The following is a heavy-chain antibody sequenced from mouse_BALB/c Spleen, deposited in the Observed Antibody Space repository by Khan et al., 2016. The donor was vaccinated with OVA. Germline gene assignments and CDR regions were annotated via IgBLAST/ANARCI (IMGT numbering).Heavy chain of an antibody. V-gene: IGHV2-9*02. Sequence: VELVESGPGLVAPSQSLSITCTVSGFSLTSHGVHWVRQPPGKGLEWLGVIWAGGSTNYNSALMSRLSISKDSSKSQVFLKMNSLQTDDTAIYYCARNRDPDYFDYWGQGTTLTVSS. CDR2: IWAGGST. J-gene: IGHJ2*01. CDR3: ARNRDPDYFDY. CDR1: GFSLTSHG.